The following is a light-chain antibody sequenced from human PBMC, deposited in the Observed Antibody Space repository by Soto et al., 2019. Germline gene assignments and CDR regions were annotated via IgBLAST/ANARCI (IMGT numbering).Light chain of an antibody. J-gene: IGKJ1*01. CDR3: QQYFASSWT. V-gene: IGKV3-20*01. Sequence: EIVLTQSPGTLSSSPGERATLSCRASQSIDNRYFAWDQHKPGQAPRLLIYATSSRATGIPDRFGGSGSGTNFTLTINRLEPEDLAVYYCQQYFASSWTFGQGNKVDIK. CDR2: ATS. CDR1: QSIDNRY.